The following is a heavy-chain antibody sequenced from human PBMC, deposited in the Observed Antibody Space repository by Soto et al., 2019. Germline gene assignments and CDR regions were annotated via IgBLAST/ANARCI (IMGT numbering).Heavy chain of an antibody. J-gene: IGHJ6*02. CDR1: GFTFSSYG. D-gene: IGHD6-13*01. V-gene: IGHV3-30*18. CDR3: AKDPVWYSSILPTYYYGMDV. Sequence: GGSLILSCAASGFTFSSYGMHWVRQAPGKGLEWVAVISYDGSNKYYADSVKGRFTISRDNSKNTLYLQMNSLRAEDTAVYYCAKDPVWYSSILPTYYYGMDVWGQGTTVTVSS. CDR2: ISYDGSNK.